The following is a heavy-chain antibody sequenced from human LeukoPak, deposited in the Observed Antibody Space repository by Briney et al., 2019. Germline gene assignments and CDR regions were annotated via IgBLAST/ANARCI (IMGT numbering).Heavy chain of an antibody. J-gene: IGHJ4*02. Sequence: GGSPRLSCSAPGFDFGAYEMNWVRQAPGKGLEWVAYFAGSDTTKYYADSVRGRFTISRDNAKNSLYLQMNSLRAEDTALYYCTTLGYHLDSWGQGTLVTVSS. CDR1: GFDFGAYE. V-gene: IGHV3-48*03. D-gene: IGHD3-22*01. CDR2: FAGSDTTK. CDR3: TTLGYHLDS.